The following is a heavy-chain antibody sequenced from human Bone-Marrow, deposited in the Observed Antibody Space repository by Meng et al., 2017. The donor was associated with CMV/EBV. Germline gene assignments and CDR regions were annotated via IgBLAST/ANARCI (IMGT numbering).Heavy chain of an antibody. CDR2: IIPIFGTA. V-gene: IGHV1-69*05. CDR1: GGTFSSYA. Sequence: SVKVSCKASGGTFSSYAISWVRQAPGQGFEWMGGIIPIFGTANYAQKFQGRVTITTDESTSTAYMELSSLRSEDTAVYYCATENEYSSSYPVGYYYYGMDVWGQGTTVPVSS. J-gene: IGHJ6*02. D-gene: IGHD6-6*01. CDR3: ATENEYSSSYPVGYYYYGMDV.